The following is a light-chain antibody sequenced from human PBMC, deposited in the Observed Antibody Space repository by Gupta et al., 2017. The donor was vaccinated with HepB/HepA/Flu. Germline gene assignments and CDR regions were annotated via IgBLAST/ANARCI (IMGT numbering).Light chain of an antibody. CDR1: RSSIGSNT. CDR3: ASWDDSQNGYV. V-gene: IGLV1-44*01. Sequence: QAVLTQPPSASGTPWQRVTISCSGSRSSIGSNTVNWYQQVPGTAPKLLMHNNNQRPSGVPDRFSGSKSATSASLAIIGPQSEDETDYYCASWDDSQNGYVFGTGTKLTVL. J-gene: IGLJ1*01. CDR2: NNN.